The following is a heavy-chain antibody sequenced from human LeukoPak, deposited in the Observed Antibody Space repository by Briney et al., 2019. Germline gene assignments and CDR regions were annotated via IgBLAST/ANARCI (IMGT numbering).Heavy chain of an antibody. CDR1: GYSFANYF. CDR3: ARLIGVAARPRYNWFDP. CDR2: VSPGDSDA. V-gene: IGHV5-51*01. D-gene: IGHD6-6*01. Sequence: GESLKISCQGSGYSFANYFIGWVRQMPGKGLEWMAIVSPGDSDARYCPSFRGRVTISADKSISTAYLQWSSLKASDTAMYYCARLIGVAARPRYNWFDPWGQGTLVTVSS. J-gene: IGHJ5*02.